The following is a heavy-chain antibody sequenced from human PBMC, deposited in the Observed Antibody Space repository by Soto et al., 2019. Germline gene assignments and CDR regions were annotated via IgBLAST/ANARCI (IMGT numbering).Heavy chain of an antibody. CDR1: GYDYVTYA. J-gene: IGHJ6*02. CDR2: ISTLNGNT. D-gene: IGHD5-18*01. Sequence: QAQLVQSGAEVKKPGASVNVSCKASGYDYVTYAITWVRQRPGQGLEWMGWISTLNGNTNYAQNVQGRVTMTTDTATRIVHLELRSLRSDDTAGYYCARRVQVWLPDYYGMDVWGQGNTVTVSS. CDR3: ARRVQVWLPDYYGMDV. V-gene: IGHV1-18*01.